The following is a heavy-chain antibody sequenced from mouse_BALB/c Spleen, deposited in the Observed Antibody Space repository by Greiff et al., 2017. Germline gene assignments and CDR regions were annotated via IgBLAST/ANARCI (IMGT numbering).Heavy chain of an antibody. D-gene: IGHD1-2*01. CDR1: GYAFSSSW. CDR3: ERGRTAPCFDD. V-gene: IGHV1-82*01. J-gene: IGHJ1*01. CDR2: IYPGDGDT. Sequence: VQLQQSGPGLVKPGASVKISCKASGYAFSSSWMNWVKQRPGQGLEWIGRIYPGDGDTNYNGKFKGKATLTADKSASTAYMQLSSLTSVEAADFCCERGRTAPCFDDWGAGTTVTVSA.